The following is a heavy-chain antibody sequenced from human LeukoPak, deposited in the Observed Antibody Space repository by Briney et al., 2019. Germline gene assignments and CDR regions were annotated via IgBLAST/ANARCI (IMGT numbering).Heavy chain of an antibody. Sequence: PGGSLRLSCAASGFTFSSCWMHWVRQAPGKGLVWVSRINSDGSSTSYADSVKGRFTISRDNAKNTLYLQMNSLRAEDTAVYYCAIGYYDSSGSLDYWGQGTLVTVSS. CDR3: AIGYYDSSGSLDY. D-gene: IGHD3-22*01. V-gene: IGHV3-74*01. CDR2: INSDGSST. CDR1: GFTFSSCW. J-gene: IGHJ4*02.